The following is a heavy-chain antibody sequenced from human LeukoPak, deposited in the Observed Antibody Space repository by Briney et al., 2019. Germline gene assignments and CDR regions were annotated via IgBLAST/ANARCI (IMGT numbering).Heavy chain of an antibody. D-gene: IGHD1-26*01. V-gene: IGHV3-7*01. CDR3: ARDLWGGATPISH. J-gene: IGHJ4*02. Sequence: GGSLRLSCAGSGFNFRDHWMSWLRQAPGKGPEWVAHIKPDGSEKYYVDSVKGRFIISRDDARNSLSLQMNSLRAEDTAVYYCARDLWGGATPISHWGRGTLVTVSS. CDR1: GFNFRDHW. CDR2: IKPDGSEK.